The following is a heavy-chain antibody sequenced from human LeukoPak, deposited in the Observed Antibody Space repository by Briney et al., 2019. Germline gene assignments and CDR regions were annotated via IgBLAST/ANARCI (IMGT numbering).Heavy chain of an antibody. D-gene: IGHD5-18*01. CDR1: GFTVSNSY. V-gene: IGHV3-66*01. CDR2: IFADGGT. CDR3: ARTNNYAYVH. Sequence: GGSLRLSCAASGFTVSNSYMTWVRQAPGKGLEWVSIIFADGGTYYADSLTGRFTISRDISKNTVFLQMNSLRAEDTAVYYCARTNNYAYVHWGQGTLVTVSS. J-gene: IGHJ1*01.